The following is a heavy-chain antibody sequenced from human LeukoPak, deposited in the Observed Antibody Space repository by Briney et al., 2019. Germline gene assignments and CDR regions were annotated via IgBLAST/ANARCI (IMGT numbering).Heavy chain of an antibody. CDR3: AKDREQWLVGWFDP. J-gene: IGHJ5*02. V-gene: IGHV3-23*01. CDR2: ISGSSDNT. CDR1: GFTFSSYA. D-gene: IGHD6-19*01. Sequence: GGSLRLSCAASGFTFSSYAMSWVRQAPGKGLEWVSTISGSSDNTYYADSVKGRFTVSRDNSKNTLYLQLNSLRAEDTAIYYCAKDREQWLVGWFDPWGQGTLVTVSS.